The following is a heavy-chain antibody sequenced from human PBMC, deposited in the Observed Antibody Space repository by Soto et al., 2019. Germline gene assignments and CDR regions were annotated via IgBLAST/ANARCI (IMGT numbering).Heavy chain of an antibody. CDR3: AKLRGRGIFEY. V-gene: IGHV3-23*01. Sequence: GGSLRLSCAASGFSFCVYAMSWVRQAPGKGLEWVATISGGIGSTYYADAVMGRFTISRDISWSTLDLQMNSLRVEDTALYYCAKLRGRGIFEYWGQGTMVTVSS. CDR2: ISGGIGST. D-gene: IGHD1-26*01. J-gene: IGHJ4*02. CDR1: GFSFCVYA.